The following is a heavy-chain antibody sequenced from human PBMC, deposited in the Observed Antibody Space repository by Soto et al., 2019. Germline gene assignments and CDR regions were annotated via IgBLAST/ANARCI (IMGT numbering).Heavy chain of an antibody. J-gene: IGHJ4*02. V-gene: IGHV4-31*03. CDR3: ARGMVTGNHYFDY. Sequence: SETLSLTCTVSGGSISSGGYYWSWIRQHPGKGLEWIGYIYYSGSTYYNPSLKSRVTISVDTSKNQFSLKLSSVTAADTAVYYCARGMVTGNHYFDYWGQGTLVTVSS. CDR1: GGSISSGGYY. CDR2: IYYSGST. D-gene: IGHD1-20*01.